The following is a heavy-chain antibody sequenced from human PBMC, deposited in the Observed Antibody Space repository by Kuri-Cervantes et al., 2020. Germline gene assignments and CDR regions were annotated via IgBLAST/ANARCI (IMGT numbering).Heavy chain of an antibody. D-gene: IGHD2-21*02. CDR2: IYRGDSDT. CDR1: GSSFTSYW. V-gene: IGHV5-51*01. J-gene: IGHJ6*02. Sequence: GESLKISCQGSGSSFTSYWIRWVRQMPGKGLEWMGIIYRGDSDTRYSSSFQGQVTISADKSISTAYLQWSSLEASDTAMYYCARQGDCGGDCYSPDYYYVMDVWGQGTTVTVSS. CDR3: ARQGDCGGDCYSPDYYYVMDV.